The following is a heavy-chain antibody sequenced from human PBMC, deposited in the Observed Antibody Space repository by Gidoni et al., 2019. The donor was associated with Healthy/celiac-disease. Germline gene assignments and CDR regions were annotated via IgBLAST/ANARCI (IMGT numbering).Heavy chain of an antibody. D-gene: IGHD7-27*01. Sequence: QVQLQQWGAGLLKPSETLSLTCAVYGGSFSGYYWSWIRQPPGKGLEWIGEINHSGSPNYNPSLKSRVTISVDTSKNQFSLKLSSVTAADTAVYYCAVSRWGAFDIWGQGTMVTVSS. CDR2: INHSGSP. CDR1: GGSFSGYY. J-gene: IGHJ3*02. CDR3: AVSRWGAFDI. V-gene: IGHV4-34*01.